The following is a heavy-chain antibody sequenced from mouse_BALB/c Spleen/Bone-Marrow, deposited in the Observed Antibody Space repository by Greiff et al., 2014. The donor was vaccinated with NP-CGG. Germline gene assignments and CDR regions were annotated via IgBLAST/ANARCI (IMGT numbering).Heavy chain of an antibody. D-gene: IGHD1-1*01. J-gene: IGHJ3*01. CDR2: INPSTDYT. Sequence: VQLQQSGAELAKPGASLKMSCRASGYTFTSYWMHWVKQRPGQGLEWIGYINPSTDYTEYNQKFKDKATLTADKSSSTAFMQLSSLTSEDSAVYYCARRAYGGSYGFAYWGQGTLVTVSA. CDR1: GYTFTSYW. V-gene: IGHV1-7*01. CDR3: ARRAYGGSYGFAY.